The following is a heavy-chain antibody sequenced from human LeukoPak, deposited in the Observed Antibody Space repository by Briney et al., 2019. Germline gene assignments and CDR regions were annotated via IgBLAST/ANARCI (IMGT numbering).Heavy chain of an antibody. Sequence: ASVKVSCKASGYIFSDYYMHWVRQAPGQGLEWLGLVNPSTGSTKYAQKFQGRVTMSRDTSTNTVYMELASLRSEDTAVYYCARLGLGEAFDTWGHGTMVTVSS. CDR3: ARLGLGEAFDT. CDR2: VNPSTGST. J-gene: IGHJ3*02. CDR1: GYIFSDYY. V-gene: IGHV1-46*01. D-gene: IGHD3-16*01.